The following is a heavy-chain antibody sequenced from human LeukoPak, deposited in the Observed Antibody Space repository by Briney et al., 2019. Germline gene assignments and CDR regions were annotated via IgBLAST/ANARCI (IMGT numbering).Heavy chain of an antibody. V-gene: IGHV4-59*01. D-gene: IGHD4-17*01. CDR1: GGSISSYY. CDR3: ARVVGDYVSRFVDY. J-gene: IGHJ4*02. Sequence: PSETLSLTCTVSGGSISSYYWSWIRHPPGKGLEWSGYIYYSGSTNYNPSLKSRVTISVDTSKNQFSLKLSSVTAADTAVYYCARVVGDYVSRFVDYWGQGTLVTVSS. CDR2: IYYSGST.